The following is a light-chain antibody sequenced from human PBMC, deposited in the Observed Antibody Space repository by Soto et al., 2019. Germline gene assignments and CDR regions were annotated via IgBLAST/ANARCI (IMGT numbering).Light chain of an antibody. J-gene: IGLJ2*01. V-gene: IGLV2-14*01. CDR2: AVS. CDR3: SSYTSSTSVA. CDR1: SSDVGGYNY. Sequence: QSALTQPASVSESPGQSITISCTGTSSDVGGYNYVSWYQQHPGKAPKLIIYAVSNRPSGVSHRFSGSKSGNTASLAISGLQAEDEAEYYCSSYTSSTSVAFGGGTKVTVL.